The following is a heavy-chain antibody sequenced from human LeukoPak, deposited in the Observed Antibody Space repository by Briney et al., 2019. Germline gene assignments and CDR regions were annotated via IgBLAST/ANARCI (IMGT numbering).Heavy chain of an antibody. CDR1: GYTFTSYG. CDR3: ARDSITMIEYTDY. CDR2: VSAYNGNT. V-gene: IGHV1-18*01. J-gene: IGHJ4*02. Sequence: GASVKVSCKASGYTFTSYGISCVRQAPGQGLEWMGWVSAYNGNTNYAQKLQGRVTMTTDTSTSTAYMALRSLRSDDTAVYNCARDSITMIEYTDYWGQGTLVTVSS. D-gene: IGHD3-22*01.